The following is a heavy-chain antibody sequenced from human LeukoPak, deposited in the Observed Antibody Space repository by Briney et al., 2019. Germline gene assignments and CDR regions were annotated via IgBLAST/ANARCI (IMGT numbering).Heavy chain of an antibody. Sequence: GGSLRLSCAASGFTFSSYWMSWVRQAPGKGLEWAANIKQDGSEKYYVDSVKGRFTISRDNAKNSLYLQMNSLRAEDTAVYYCARSCSGGSCYHTTIHFDYWGQGTLVTVSS. V-gene: IGHV3-7*04. D-gene: IGHD2-15*01. CDR3: ARSCSGGSCYHTTIHFDY. CDR2: IKQDGSEK. CDR1: GFTFSSYW. J-gene: IGHJ4*02.